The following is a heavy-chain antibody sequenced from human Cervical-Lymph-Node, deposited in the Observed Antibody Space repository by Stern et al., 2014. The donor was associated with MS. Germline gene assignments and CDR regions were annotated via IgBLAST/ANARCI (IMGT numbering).Heavy chain of an antibody. Sequence: EVQLVESGGGLVQPGGSLRLSCAASGFTFSSYSMNWVRQAPGKGLEWVSYISSSSSSIYYADSVKGRFTISRDNAKNSLYLLMSSLRDEDTAVYYCARGLTVAGTGFQHWGQGTLITVSS. CDR2: ISSSSSSI. D-gene: IGHD6-13*01. CDR1: GFTFSSYS. CDR3: ARGLTVAGTGFQH. V-gene: IGHV3-48*02. J-gene: IGHJ1*01.